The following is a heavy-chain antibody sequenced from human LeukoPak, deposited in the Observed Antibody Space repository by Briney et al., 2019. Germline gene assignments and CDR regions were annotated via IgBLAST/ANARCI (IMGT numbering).Heavy chain of an antibody. CDR3: ARAEWELPLFDY. CDR1: GFTFSSYS. V-gene: IGHV3-21*01. Sequence: GGSLRLSCAASGFTFSSYSMNWVRQAPGKGLEWVSSISSSSSYIYYADSVKGRFTISRGNAKNSLYLQMNSLRAEDTAVYYCARAEWELPLFDYWGQGTLVTVSS. J-gene: IGHJ4*02. D-gene: IGHD1-26*01. CDR2: ISSSSSYI.